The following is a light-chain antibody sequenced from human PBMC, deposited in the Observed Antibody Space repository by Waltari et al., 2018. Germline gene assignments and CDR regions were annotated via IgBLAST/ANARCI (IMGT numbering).Light chain of an antibody. V-gene: IGLV1-44*01. CDR3: AAWDDSLSGPV. CDR1: SFNIGNNV. CDR2: KND. J-gene: IGLJ3*02. Sequence: QSVLTQPPSASGTPGQTVTISCSGRSFNIGNNVVNWYQHLPGPAPKLVTYKNDQRPSGVPDRFSGSKSGTSASLAISGRQSEDEAEYFCAAWDDSLSGPVFGGGTKLAVL.